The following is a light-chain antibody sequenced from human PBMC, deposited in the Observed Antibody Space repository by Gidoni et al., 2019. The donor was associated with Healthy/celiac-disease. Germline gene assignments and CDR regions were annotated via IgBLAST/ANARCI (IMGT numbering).Light chain of an antibody. CDR1: QSVSSY. CDR2: DAS. V-gene: IGKV3-11*01. CDR3: QQRSNWPRLT. J-gene: IGKJ4*01. Sequence: EIVLTQSPATLSLSPGERATLSCRASQSVSSYLAWYQQKPGQAPRLRIYDASNRATGIPARFSGSESGTDFTLTISSLEPEDFAVYYCQQRSNWPRLTFGGGTKVEIK.